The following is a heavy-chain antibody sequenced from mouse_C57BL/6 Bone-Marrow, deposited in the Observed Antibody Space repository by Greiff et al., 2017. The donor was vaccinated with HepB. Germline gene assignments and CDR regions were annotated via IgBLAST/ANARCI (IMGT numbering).Heavy chain of an antibody. D-gene: IGHD1-1*01. J-gene: IGHJ4*01. V-gene: IGHV1-64*01. CDR2: IHPNSGST. CDR3: ARYPGSSPIYAMDY. Sequence: VKLQQPGAELVKPGASVKLSCKASGYTFTSYWMHWVKQRPGQGLEWIGMIHPNSGSTNYNEKFKSKATLTVDKSSSTAYMQLSSLTSEDSAVYYCARYPGSSPIYAMDYWGQGTSVTVSS. CDR1: GYTFTSYW.